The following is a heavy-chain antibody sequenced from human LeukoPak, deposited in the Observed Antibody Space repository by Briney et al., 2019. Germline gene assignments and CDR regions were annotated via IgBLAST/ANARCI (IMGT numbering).Heavy chain of an antibody. J-gene: IGHJ4*02. CDR1: GFTVSSNY. D-gene: IGHD3-3*01. CDR3: AKVLRFLEWFPFDY. CDR2: ISGSGGST. V-gene: IGHV3-23*01. Sequence: GGSLRLSCAASGFTVSSNYMSWVRQAPGKGLEWVSAISGSGGSTYYADSVKGRFTISRDNSKNTLYLQMNSLRAEDTAVYYCAKVLRFLEWFPFDYWGQGTLVTVSS.